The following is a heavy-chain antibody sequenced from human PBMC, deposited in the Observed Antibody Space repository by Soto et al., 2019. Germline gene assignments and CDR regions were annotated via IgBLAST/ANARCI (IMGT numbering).Heavy chain of an antibody. J-gene: IGHJ4*02. D-gene: IGHD1-26*01. CDR1: GYTFTSYG. CDR2: ISAYNGNT. CDR3: ARDKGRLVGAPNDY. V-gene: IGHV1-18*01. Sequence: ASVKVSCKASGYTFTSYGISLVRQAPGQGLEWMGWISAYNGNTNYAQKLQGRVTMTTDTSTSTAYMELRSLRSDDTAVYYGARDKGRLVGAPNDYWGQGTLVTVSS.